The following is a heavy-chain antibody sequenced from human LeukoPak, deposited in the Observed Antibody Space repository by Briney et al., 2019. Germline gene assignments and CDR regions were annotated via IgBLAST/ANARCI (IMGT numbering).Heavy chain of an antibody. CDR1: GYTFTSYG. V-gene: IGHV1-18*01. J-gene: IGHJ3*02. D-gene: IGHD3-22*01. CDR3: ARDGHRRYHYDSSGREDAFDI. Sequence: ASVKVSCKASGYTFTSYGISWVRQAPGQGLEWMGWISAYNGKTNYAQKVHGRVNMTTDTSTSTAYMELRSLRSDDTAVYYCARDGHRRYHYDSSGREDAFDIWGQGTMVTVSS. CDR2: ISAYNGKT.